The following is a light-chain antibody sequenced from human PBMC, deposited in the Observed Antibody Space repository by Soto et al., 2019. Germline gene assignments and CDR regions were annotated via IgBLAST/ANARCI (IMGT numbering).Light chain of an antibody. CDR3: QQYGRSPRT. V-gene: IGKV3-20*01. CDR1: QSVSSSY. CDR2: GAS. Sequence: EIVLTQSPGTLSLSPGERATLSCRASQSVSSSYLAWYQQKPGQDPRLLIYGASSRAIGIPDRFSGSGSGTDFTLIISRLEPEDFAVYYCQQYGRSPRTFGQGTEVEIK. J-gene: IGKJ1*01.